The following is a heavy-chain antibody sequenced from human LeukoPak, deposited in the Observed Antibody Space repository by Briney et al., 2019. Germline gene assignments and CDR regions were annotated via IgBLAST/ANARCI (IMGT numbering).Heavy chain of an antibody. Sequence: GGSLRLSCAASGFIFDDYGMSWVRQAPGKGLEWVSGINWNGGSTGYADSVKGRFTISRDNAKNSLYLQMNSLRAEDTAVYYCARVNYYDWFDPWGQGTLVTVSS. V-gene: IGHV3-20*04. CDR1: GFIFDDYG. CDR2: INWNGGST. D-gene: IGHD3-10*01. CDR3: ARVNYYDWFDP. J-gene: IGHJ5*02.